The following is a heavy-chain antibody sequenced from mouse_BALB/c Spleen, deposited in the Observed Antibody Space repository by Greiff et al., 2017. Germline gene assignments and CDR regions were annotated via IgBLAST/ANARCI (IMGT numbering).Heavy chain of an antibody. D-gene: IGHD4-1*02. Sequence: EVQLVESGGGLVQPGGSLRLSCATSGFTFSDFYMEWVRQPPWKRLEWIAASRNKANDYTTEYSASVKGRFIVSRDTSQSILYLQMNALRAEDTAIYYCARAPTGAFFDYWGQGTTLTVSS. J-gene: IGHJ2*01. V-gene: IGHV7-1*02. CDR3: ARAPTGAFFDY. CDR1: GFTFSDFY. CDR2: SRNKANDYTT.